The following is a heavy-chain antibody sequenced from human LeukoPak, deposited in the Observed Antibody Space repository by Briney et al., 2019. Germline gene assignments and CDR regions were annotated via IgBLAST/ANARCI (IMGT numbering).Heavy chain of an antibody. D-gene: IGHD3-10*01. V-gene: IGHV3-48*02. CDR1: GFTFSSYS. J-gene: IGHJ4*02. CDR2: ISSSSSTI. Sequence: GGSLRLSCVASGFTFSSYSMNWVRQAPGKGLEWVSYISSSSSTIYYADSVKGRFTISRDNAKNSLYLQMNSLRDEDTAVYYCARGRAGNYYNHNDYWGQGTLVTVSS. CDR3: ARGRAGNYYNHNDY.